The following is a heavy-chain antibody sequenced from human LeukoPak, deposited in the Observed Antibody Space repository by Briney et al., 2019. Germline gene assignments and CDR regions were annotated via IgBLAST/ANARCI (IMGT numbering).Heavy chain of an antibody. V-gene: IGHV1-46*01. CDR1: GYTFTSYY. CDR3: ARKAWSGYHYDY. D-gene: IGHD3-22*01. CDR2: INPSGGST. J-gene: IGHJ4*02. Sequence: ASVKVSCKASGYTFTSYYMNWVRQAPGQGPEWMGIINPSGGSTSYAQKFQGRVTMTRDTSTSTVYMELSSLRSEDTAAYYCARKAWSGYHYDYWGQGTLVTVSS.